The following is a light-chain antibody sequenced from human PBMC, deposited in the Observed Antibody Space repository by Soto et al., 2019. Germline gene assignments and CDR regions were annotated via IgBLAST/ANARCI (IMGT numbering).Light chain of an antibody. V-gene: IGLV2-23*02. CDR2: DVS. CDR3: SLDAGSSNV. J-gene: IGLJ1*01. Sequence: QSALTQPASVSGSPGQSITMSCTDVGFYGLVSWYQQHPGKVPKLMIYDVSKRPSGVSERFSGSKSGNTAYLTISALQADDEADYYCSLDAGSSNVFGTGTKLTVL. CDR1: VGFYGL.